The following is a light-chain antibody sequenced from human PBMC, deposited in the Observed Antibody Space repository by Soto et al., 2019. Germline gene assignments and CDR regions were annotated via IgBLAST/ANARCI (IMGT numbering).Light chain of an antibody. Sequence: QVVVTQEPSLTVSPGGTVTLTCGTSTGAVTSGHYPYWFQQKPGQAPKTLIYETTKKLSWTPARFSGSLLGSKAALTLSGAQAEDEADYYCLVSYSNVRVFGGGTKLTVL. CDR1: TGAVTSGHY. V-gene: IGLV7-46*01. J-gene: IGLJ2*01. CDR2: ETT. CDR3: LVSYSNVRV.